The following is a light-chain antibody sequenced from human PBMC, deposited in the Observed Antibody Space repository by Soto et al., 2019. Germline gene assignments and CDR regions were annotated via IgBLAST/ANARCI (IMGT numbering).Light chain of an antibody. CDR3: QQYDNSVWT. J-gene: IGKJ1*01. Sequence: SVSTQSPGTLSSSPGERATLSCRSNQSVNTNNLAWYQQRPGQTPRLLIYGASRRATGIPDRFSGSGSGTDFTLTISRLEPEDLAVYYCQQYDNSVWTFGQGTKVNIK. CDR2: GAS. V-gene: IGKV3-20*01. CDR1: QSVNTNN.